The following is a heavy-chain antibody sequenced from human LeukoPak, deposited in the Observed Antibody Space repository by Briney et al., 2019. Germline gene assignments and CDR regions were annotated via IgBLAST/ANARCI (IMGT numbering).Heavy chain of an antibody. J-gene: IGHJ4*02. V-gene: IGHV3-23*01. D-gene: IGHD4-17*01. CDR2: ISGSGANT. CDR1: GFTFSTYA. Sequence: PGGSPRLSCAASGFTFSTYAMSWVRQAPGKGLEWVSAISGSGANTYYAASVRGRFTISRDNSKNRLYLQVNSLSAEDTAVYYCAKDQWAYGDYPYFDYWGQGTLVTVSS. CDR3: AKDQWAYGDYPYFDY.